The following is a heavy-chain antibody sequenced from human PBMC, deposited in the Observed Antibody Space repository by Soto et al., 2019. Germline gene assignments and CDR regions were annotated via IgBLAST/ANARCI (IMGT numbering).Heavy chain of an antibody. CDR3: AGDGYCSGGSCYSVPVFDY. J-gene: IGHJ4*02. V-gene: IGHV3-33*01. D-gene: IGHD2-15*01. CDR1: GFTFSSYG. Sequence: PGGSLRLSCAASGFTFSSYGMHWVRQAPGKGLEWVAVIWYDGSNKYYADSVKGRFTISRDNSKNTLYLQMNSLRAEDTAVYYCAGDGYCSGGSCYSVPVFDYWGQGT. CDR2: IWYDGSNK.